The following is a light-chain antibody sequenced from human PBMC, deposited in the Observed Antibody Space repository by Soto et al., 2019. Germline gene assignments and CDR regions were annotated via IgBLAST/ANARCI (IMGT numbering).Light chain of an antibody. Sequence: AIQLTQSPSSLSASVGDRVTITCRASQGISSALAWYQQKPGKAPKLLIYDASSLESGVPSRFSGSGSGPEFTLTISSLQPEDFATDFCQQFNSYPHQAITVGQGTRLEIK. CDR3: QQFNSYPHQAIT. J-gene: IGKJ5*01. V-gene: IGKV1-13*02. CDR2: DAS. CDR1: QGISSA.